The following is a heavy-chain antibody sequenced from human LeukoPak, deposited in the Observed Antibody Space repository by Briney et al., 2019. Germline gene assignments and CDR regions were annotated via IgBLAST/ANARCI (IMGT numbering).Heavy chain of an antibody. CDR1: GGSISSGSYY. CDR3: ARVWSGYDYYHFDY. CDR2: IYTSGST. V-gene: IGHV4-61*02. Sequence: SETLSLTCTVSGGSISSGSYYWSWIRQPAGKGLEWIGRIYTSGSTNYNPSLKSRVTISVDTSKNQFSLKLSSVTAADTAVYYCARVWSGYDYYHFDYWGQGTLVTVSS. J-gene: IGHJ4*02. D-gene: IGHD5-12*01.